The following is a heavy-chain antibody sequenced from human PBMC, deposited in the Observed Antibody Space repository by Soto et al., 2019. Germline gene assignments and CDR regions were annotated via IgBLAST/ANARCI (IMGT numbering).Heavy chain of an antibody. CDR1: GFTFSSYA. CDR2: ISGSGGST. D-gene: IGHD3-16*01. V-gene: IGHV3-23*01. J-gene: IGHJ5*02. CDR3: AKDRRLRWGSSWFDP. Sequence: EVQLLESGGGLVQPGGSLRLSCAASGFTFSSYAMSWVRQAPGKGLEWVSAISGSGGSTYYADSGKGRFTISRDNPKNTLYLQMNSLRAEDTAVYYCAKDRRLRWGSSWFDPWGQGTLVTVSS.